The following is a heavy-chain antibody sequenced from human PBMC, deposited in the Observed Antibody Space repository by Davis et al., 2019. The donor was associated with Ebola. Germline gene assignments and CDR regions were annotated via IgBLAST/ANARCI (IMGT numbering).Heavy chain of an antibody. CDR3: VRDYLFAFDS. CDR1: GFTFTSYS. CDR2: INTRGDAR. V-gene: IGHV3-48*02. Sequence: GESLKISCVTSGFTFTSYSFNWIRQTPGKGLEWIAHINTRGDARVYADSVRGRFTISRDDAANSLSPQMDSLNHEDTAVYYCVRDYLFAFDSWGQGTPVTVSS. J-gene: IGHJ4*02. D-gene: IGHD3-10*02.